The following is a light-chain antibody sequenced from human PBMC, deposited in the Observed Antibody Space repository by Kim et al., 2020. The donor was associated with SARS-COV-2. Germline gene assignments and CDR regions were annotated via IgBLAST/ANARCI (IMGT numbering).Light chain of an antibody. CDR3: QQYGSSPPRYT. CDR1: QIIRSSY. V-gene: IGKV3-20*01. J-gene: IGKJ2*01. Sequence: ENAPLSCRASQIIRSSYLAWYQQKPGQAPRLLIYGASSRATGIPDRFSGGGSGTDFTLTISRLEPEDFAMYYCQQYGSSPPRYTFGQGTKLEI. CDR2: GAS.